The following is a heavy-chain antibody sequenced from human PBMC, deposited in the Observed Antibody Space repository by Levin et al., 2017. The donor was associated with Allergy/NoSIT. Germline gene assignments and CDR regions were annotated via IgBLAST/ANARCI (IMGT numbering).Heavy chain of an antibody. D-gene: IGHD4-23*01. J-gene: IGHJ3*02. V-gene: IGHV4-39*01. CDR1: GGSISSSSYY. CDR3: ARSGNSRDAFDI. CDR2: IYYSGST. Sequence: SETLSLTCTVSGGSISSSSYYWGWIRQPPGKGLEWIGSIYYSGSTYYNPSLKSRVTISVDTSKNQFSLKLSSVTAADTAVYYCARSGNSRDAFDIWGQGTMVTVSS.